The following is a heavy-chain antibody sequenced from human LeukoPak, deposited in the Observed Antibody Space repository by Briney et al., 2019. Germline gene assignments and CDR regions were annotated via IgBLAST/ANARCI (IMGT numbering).Heavy chain of an antibody. CDR3: ARRGGSYSPFGY. D-gene: IGHD1-26*01. CDR2: IKQDGSEK. V-gene: IGHV3-7*01. J-gene: IGHJ4*02. Sequence: GGSLRLSCVASGFTFSSYWMSWVRQAPGKGLEWVANIKQDGSEKYYVASVKGRFTISRDNAKNSLYLQMDSLRAEDTAVYYCARRGGSYSPFGYWGQGTLVTVSS. CDR1: GFTFSSYW.